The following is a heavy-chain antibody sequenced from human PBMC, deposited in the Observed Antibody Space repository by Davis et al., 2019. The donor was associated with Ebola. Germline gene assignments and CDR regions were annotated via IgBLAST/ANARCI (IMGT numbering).Heavy chain of an antibody. CDR1: GFTFSSYW. CDR2: INRDGSTT. J-gene: IGHJ4*02. Sequence: HTGGSLRLSCAASGFTFSSYWMHWVRQAPGKGLVWVSCINRDGSTTTYADSVKGRFTISRDYAKNTLYLQMNNLRVEDTAVYYCATLPGYYWGQGTLVTVSS. CDR3: ATLPGYY. V-gene: IGHV3-74*03. D-gene: IGHD1-26*01.